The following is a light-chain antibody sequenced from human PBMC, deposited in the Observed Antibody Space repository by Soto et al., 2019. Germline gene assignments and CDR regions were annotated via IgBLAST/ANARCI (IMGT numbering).Light chain of an antibody. CDR2: ASS. V-gene: IGKV1-12*01. CDR1: QGVRGW. CDR3: HQANTFPYT. J-gene: IGKJ2*01. Sequence: DIQMTQSPISVSASVGDRVTITCRASQGVRGWVAWYQQKPGKAPELLIFASSSLHIGVPSRFSGSGSGTYFTLTITSLQPEDFATYYCHQANTFPYTFGQGSKLEIK.